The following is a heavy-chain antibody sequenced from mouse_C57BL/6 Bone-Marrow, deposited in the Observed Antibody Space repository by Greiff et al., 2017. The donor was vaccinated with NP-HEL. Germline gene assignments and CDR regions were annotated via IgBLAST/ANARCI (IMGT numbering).Heavy chain of an antibody. J-gene: IGHJ3*01. CDR1: GFTFSDFY. D-gene: IGHD4-1*01. CDR2: SRNKANDYTT. V-gene: IGHV7-1*01. CDR3: ARDGELGPFAY. Sequence: EVMLVESGGGLVQSGRSLRLSCATSGFTFSDFYMEWVRQAPGKGLEWIAASRNKANDYTTEYSASVKGRFIVSRDTSRSVLYLQMNALRAEDTAIYYCARDGELGPFAYWGQGTLVTVSA.